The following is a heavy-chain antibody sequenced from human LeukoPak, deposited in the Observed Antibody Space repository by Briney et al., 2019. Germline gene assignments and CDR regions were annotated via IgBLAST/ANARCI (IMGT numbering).Heavy chain of an antibody. V-gene: IGHV1-2*02. CDR1: GYTFTGYY. D-gene: IGHD3-10*01. CDR2: INPNSGGT. Sequence: ASVKVSCKASGYTFTGYYMHWGRQAPGQGLEWMGWINPNSGGTNYAQKFQGRVTMTRDTSISTAYMELSRLRSDDTAVYYCARMVRGVIITYYFDYWGQGTLVTVSS. CDR3: ARMVRGVIITYYFDY. J-gene: IGHJ4*02.